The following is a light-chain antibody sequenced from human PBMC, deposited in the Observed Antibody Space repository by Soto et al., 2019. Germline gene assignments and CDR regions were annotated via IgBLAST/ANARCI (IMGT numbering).Light chain of an antibody. CDR2: EVS. CDR1: SSDVGGYDY. V-gene: IGLV2-14*01. Sequence: QSALTQPASVSGSPGQSITISCTGSSSDVGGYDYVSWYQQHPGKAPKLMIYEVSNRPSGVSTRFSGSKSGNTASLTISGLQAEDEADYYCCSYTGSLTLLFGGGTKLTVL. J-gene: IGLJ2*01. CDR3: CSYTGSLTLL.